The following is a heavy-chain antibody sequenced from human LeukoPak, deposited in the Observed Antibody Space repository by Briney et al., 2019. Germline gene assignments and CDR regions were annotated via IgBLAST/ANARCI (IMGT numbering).Heavy chain of an antibody. Sequence: PSQTLSLTCTVSGGSISSGSYYWSWIRQPAGKGLEWIGRIYTSGSTNYNPSLKSRVTISVDTSKNQFSLKLSSVTAADTAVYYCAKDSSGYYGLYYWGQGTLVTVSS. V-gene: IGHV4-61*02. CDR1: GGSISSGSYY. J-gene: IGHJ4*02. D-gene: IGHD3-22*01. CDR2: IYTSGST. CDR3: AKDSSGYYGLYY.